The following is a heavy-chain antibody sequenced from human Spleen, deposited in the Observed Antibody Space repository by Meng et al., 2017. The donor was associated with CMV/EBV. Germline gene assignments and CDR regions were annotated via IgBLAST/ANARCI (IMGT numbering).Heavy chain of an antibody. J-gene: IGHJ6*02. Sequence: ASVKVSCKASGYTFNSHPINWVRQAPGQGLEWMGWINPYSGDTIYAQKFQGRVTMTRDTSISTAYMELSRLRYDDTAVYYCAREVASFGYHYGMDVWGQGTTVTVSS. CDR1: GYTFNSHP. D-gene: IGHD3-16*01. CDR2: INPYSGDT. CDR3: AREVASFGYHYGMDV. V-gene: IGHV1-2*02.